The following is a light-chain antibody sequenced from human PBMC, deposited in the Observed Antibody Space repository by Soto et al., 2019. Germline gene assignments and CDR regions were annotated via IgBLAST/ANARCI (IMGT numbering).Light chain of an antibody. CDR3: QQYNSYPPT. CDR1: RDISTW. CDR2: GAS. Sequence: DIQMTQSPSSVSASVGDRVTITCRASRDISTWLAWYQQKPGKAPKLLIYGASNLQSGGPSRFSGSGSGTEFTLTISSLQPDDFATYYCQQYNSYPPTFGQGTKVDIK. V-gene: IGKV1D-16*01. J-gene: IGKJ1*01.